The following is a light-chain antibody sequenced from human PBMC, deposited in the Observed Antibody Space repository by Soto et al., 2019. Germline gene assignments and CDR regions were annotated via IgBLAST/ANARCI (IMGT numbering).Light chain of an antibody. CDR2: HAS. CDR1: QDIGHY. Sequence: DIQMTQSPSSLSASVGDRVTIACRASQDIGHYLAWYKQKPGKAPTLLIYHASSLESGVPSRFSGSGSGTEFTLTIRSLKPDDVATYYCQQYNTYLSFGQGTKVDIK. J-gene: IGKJ1*01. CDR3: QQYNTYLS. V-gene: IGKV1-5*01.